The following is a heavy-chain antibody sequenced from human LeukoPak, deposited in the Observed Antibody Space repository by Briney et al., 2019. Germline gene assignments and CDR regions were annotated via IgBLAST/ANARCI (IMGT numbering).Heavy chain of an antibody. CDR1: GFTFSSYS. CDR2: INHSGST. Sequence: GSLRLSCAASGFTFSSYSMNWVRQAPGKGLEWIGEINHSGSTNYNPSLKSRVTISVDTSKNQFSLKLSSVTAADTAVYYCARGWVVYSSSLDHDAFDIWGQGTMVTVSS. CDR3: ARGWVVYSSSLDHDAFDI. J-gene: IGHJ3*02. V-gene: IGHV4-34*01. D-gene: IGHD6-6*01.